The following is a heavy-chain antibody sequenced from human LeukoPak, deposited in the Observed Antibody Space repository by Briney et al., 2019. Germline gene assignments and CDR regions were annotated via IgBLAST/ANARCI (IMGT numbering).Heavy chain of an antibody. CDR2: ISAYNGNT. CDR3: ARLYGSGSYYNDY. CDR1: GGTFSSYA. Sequence: PWASVKVSCKASGGTFSSYAISWVRQAPGQGLEWMGWISAYNGNTNYAQKLQGRVTMTTDTSTSTAYMELRSLRSDDTAVYYCARLYGSGSYYNDYWGQGTLVTVSS. V-gene: IGHV1-18*01. J-gene: IGHJ4*02. D-gene: IGHD3-10*01.